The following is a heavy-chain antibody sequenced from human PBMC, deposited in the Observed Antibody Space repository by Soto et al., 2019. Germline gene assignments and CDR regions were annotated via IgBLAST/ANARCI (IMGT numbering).Heavy chain of an antibody. CDR2: IIPIFGTA. CDR3: ARDRHSSGWYLDY. J-gene: IGHJ4*02. Sequence: ASVKVSCKASGGTFSSYAISWVRQAPGQGLEWMGGIIPIFGTANYAQKFQGRVTITADESASTAYMELSSLRSEDTAVYYCARDRHSSGWYLDYWGQGTLVTVSS. V-gene: IGHV1-69*13. D-gene: IGHD6-19*01. CDR1: GGTFSSYA.